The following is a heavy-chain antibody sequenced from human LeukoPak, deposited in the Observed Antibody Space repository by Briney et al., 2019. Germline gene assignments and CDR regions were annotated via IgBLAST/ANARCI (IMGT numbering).Heavy chain of an antibody. CDR3: ARDFWDYDILTGYYLYYYYYYGMDV. D-gene: IGHD3-9*01. V-gene: IGHV1-18*01. J-gene: IGHJ6*02. CDR1: GYTFTSYG. Sequence: GASVKVSCKASGYTFTSYGISWVRQAPGQGLEWMGWISAYNGNTNYAQKLQGRVTMTTDTSTSTAYMELRSLRSDDTAVYYCARDFWDYDILTGYYLYYYYYYGMDVWGQGTTVTVSS. CDR2: ISAYNGNT.